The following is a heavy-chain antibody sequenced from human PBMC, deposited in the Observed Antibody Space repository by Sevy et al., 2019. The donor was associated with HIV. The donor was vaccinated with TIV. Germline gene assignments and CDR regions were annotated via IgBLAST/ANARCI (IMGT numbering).Heavy chain of an antibody. D-gene: IGHD3-22*01. V-gene: IGHV1-69*13. CDR3: ARGYYDSSGYYYYFGY. CDR2: IIPIFGTA. Sequence: ASVKVSCKASGGTFSSYAISWVRQAPGQGLEWMGGIIPIFGTANYAQKFQGRVTITADESTSTAYMELSSLRSEDTAVYYCARGYYDSSGYYYYFGYWGQGTLVTVSS. J-gene: IGHJ4*02. CDR1: GGTFSSYA.